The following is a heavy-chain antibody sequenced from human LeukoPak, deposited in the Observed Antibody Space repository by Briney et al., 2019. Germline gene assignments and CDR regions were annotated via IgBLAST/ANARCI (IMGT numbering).Heavy chain of an antibody. D-gene: IGHD5-18*01. Sequence: SETLSLTCTVSGGSISSYYWSWIRQPAGKGLEWIGRIYTSGSTNYNPSLKSRVTMSVDTSKNQFSLKLSSVTAADTAVYYCARGGERYSYGKYYFDYWGQGTLVTVSS. CDR1: GGSISSYY. CDR3: ARGGERYSYGKYYFDY. CDR2: IYTSGST. J-gene: IGHJ4*02. V-gene: IGHV4-4*07.